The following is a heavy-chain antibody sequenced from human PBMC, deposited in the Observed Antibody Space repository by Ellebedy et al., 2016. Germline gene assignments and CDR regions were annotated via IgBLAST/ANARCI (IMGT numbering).Heavy chain of an antibody. J-gene: IGHJ5*02. CDR3: ARGPAAGTRNWFDP. Sequence: SETLSLXXAVYGGSFSGYYWSWIRQPPGKGLEWIGEINHSGSTNYNPSLKSRVTISVDTSKNQFSLKLSSVTAADTAVYYCARGPAAGTRNWFDPWGQGTLVTVSS. CDR2: INHSGST. V-gene: IGHV4-34*01. CDR1: GGSFSGYY. D-gene: IGHD6-13*01.